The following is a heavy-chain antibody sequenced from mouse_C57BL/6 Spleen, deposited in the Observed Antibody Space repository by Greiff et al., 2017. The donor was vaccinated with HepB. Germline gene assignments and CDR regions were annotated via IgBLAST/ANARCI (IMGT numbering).Heavy chain of an antibody. V-gene: IGHV1-55*01. CDR2: IYPGSGST. CDR3: AREEAAQATRDAMDY. D-gene: IGHD3-2*02. J-gene: IGHJ4*01. Sequence: QVQLQQPGAELVKPGASVKMSCKASGYTFTSYWITWVKQRPGQGLEWIGDIYPGSGSTNYNEKFKSKATLTVDTSSSTAYMQLSSLTSEDSAVYYCAREEAAQATRDAMDYWGQGTSVTVAS. CDR1: GYTFTSYW.